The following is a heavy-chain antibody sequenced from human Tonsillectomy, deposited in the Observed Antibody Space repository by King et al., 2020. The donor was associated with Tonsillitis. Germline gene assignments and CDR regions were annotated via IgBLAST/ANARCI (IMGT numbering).Heavy chain of an antibody. Sequence: VQLVESGGGLVQPGRSLRLSCTASGFTFGDYAMSWFRQAPGKGLEWVGFIRSKAYGGTTEYAASVKGRFTISRDDSKSIANLQMNSLKTEDTAVYYCTRPAAVGATTESYYFYYWGQGTLVTVSS. CDR1: GFTFGDYA. CDR2: IRSKAYGGTT. CDR3: TRPAAVGATTESYYFYY. D-gene: IGHD1-26*01. V-gene: IGHV3-49*03. J-gene: IGHJ4*02.